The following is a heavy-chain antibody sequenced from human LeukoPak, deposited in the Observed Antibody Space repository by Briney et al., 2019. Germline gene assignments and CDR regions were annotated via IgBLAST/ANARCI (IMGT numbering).Heavy chain of an antibody. CDR2: IRYDGSNK. CDR3: ARDLSGIAGYTYGRGIDY. V-gene: IGHV3-30*02. CDR1: GFIFNSYG. D-gene: IGHD5-18*01. Sequence: PGGSLRLSCAASGFIFNSYGMHWVRQAPGKGLEWVAFIRYDGSNKYYADSVKGRFTISRDNSKNTLYLQMNSLRAEDTAVYYCARDLSGIAGYTYGRGIDYWGQGTLVTVSS. J-gene: IGHJ4*02.